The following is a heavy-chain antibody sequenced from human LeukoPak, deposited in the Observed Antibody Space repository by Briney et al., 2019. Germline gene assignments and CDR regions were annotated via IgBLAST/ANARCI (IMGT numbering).Heavy chain of an antibody. CDR1: GYTFTNYT. D-gene: IGHD6-19*01. CDR2: INAGNGNT. J-gene: IGHJ6*04. CDR3: ARDGRSGPAWYYYCMDV. Sequence: ASVKVSCKASGYTFTNYTMHWVRQAPGQRLEWMGWINAGNGNTKYSQKFQGRVTITRAISASTAYMELSSLRSEDTAVYYCARDGRSGPAWYYYCMDVWGKGTTVTVSS. V-gene: IGHV1-3*01.